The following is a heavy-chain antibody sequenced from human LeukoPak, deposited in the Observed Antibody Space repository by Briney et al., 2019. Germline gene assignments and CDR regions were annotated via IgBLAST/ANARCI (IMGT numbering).Heavy chain of an antibody. CDR1: GFTFSSYS. CDR2: ISSSSSYI. CDR3: ARGQWLAPFDY. J-gene: IGHJ4*02. V-gene: IGHV3-21*01. D-gene: IGHD6-19*01. Sequence: PGGPLRLSCAASGFTFSSYSMNWVRQAPGKGLEWVSSISSSSSYIYYADSVKGRFTISRDNAKNSLYLQMNSLRAEDTAVYYCARGQWLAPFDYWGQGTLVTVSS.